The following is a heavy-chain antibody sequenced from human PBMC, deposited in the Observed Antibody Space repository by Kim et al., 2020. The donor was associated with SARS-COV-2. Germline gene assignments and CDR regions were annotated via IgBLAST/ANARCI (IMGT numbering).Heavy chain of an antibody. D-gene: IGHD6-13*01. CDR2: IGGSPNYV. CDR3: AREKAGRPPGPSDV. CDR1: GFSFRTYS. J-gene: IGHJ6*02. Sequence: GGSLRLSCAASGFSFRTYSMTWIRQAPGKGLEWVASIGGSPNYVYYANTVMGRFTISRDNGNNALFLEMTSLRPEDTALYFCAREKAGRPPGPSDVWGQGTTVLVSS. V-gene: IGHV3-21*06.